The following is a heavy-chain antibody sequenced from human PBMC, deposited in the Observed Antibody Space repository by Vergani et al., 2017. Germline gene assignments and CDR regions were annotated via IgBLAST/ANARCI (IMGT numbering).Heavy chain of an antibody. CDR2: IYTSGST. J-gene: IGHJ4*02. Sequence: QVQLQESGPGLVKPSQTLSLTCTVSGGSISSGSYYWSWIRQPAGKGLEWIGRIYTSGSTNYNPSLKSRVTISVDTSKNQFSLKLSSVTAADTAVYYCATRDGYNCFDYWGQGTLVTVSS. CDR1: GGSISSGSYY. D-gene: IGHD5-24*01. CDR3: ATRDGYNCFDY. V-gene: IGHV4-61*02.